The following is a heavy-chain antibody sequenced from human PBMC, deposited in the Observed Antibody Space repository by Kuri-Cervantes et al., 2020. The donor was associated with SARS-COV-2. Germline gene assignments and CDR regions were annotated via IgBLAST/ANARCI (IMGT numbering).Heavy chain of an antibody. CDR1: NFIFRSYW. CDR3: ARDFYFDY. CDR2: IKQDGSEK. V-gene: IGHV3-7*03. Sequence: GESLKISCAASNFIFRSYWMTWVHQAPGKGLEWVANIKQDGSEKYYVDSVKGRFTISRDNAKNSLYLQMNSLRAEDTAVYYCARDFYFDYWGQGTLVTVSS. J-gene: IGHJ4*02.